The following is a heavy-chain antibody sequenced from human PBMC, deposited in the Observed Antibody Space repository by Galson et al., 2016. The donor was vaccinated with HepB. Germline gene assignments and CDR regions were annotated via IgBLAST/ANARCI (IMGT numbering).Heavy chain of an antibody. CDR1: GDSISNDIW. J-gene: IGHJ4*02. CDR2: ISHSGNA. V-gene: IGHV4-4*02. Sequence: PSLTCVVSGDSISNDIWWSWVRQPPGKGLEWIGEISHSGNANYNPSLKSRVTISADKSKNQLSLTLRSVTAADTAIYYCVRGGTYYLSFWGQGTLVTVSS. D-gene: IGHD1-26*01. CDR3: VRGGTYYLSF.